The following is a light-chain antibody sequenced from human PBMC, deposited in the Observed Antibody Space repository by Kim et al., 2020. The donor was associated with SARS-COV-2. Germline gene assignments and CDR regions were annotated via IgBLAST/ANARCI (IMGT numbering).Light chain of an antibody. Sequence: EIVLTQSPGTLSLSPGERATLSCRTSQSVSGSSLAWYQQKPGQAPRLLIYGASSRATGIPDRFSGSGSGTDFTLTISRLEPEDFAVYYCQPYGSSPYTFGQGTKLEI. CDR2: GAS. V-gene: IGKV3-20*01. CDR3: QPYGSSPYT. CDR1: QSVSGSS. J-gene: IGKJ2*01.